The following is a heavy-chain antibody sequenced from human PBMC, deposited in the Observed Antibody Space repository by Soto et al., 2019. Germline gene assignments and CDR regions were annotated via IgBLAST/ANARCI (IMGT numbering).Heavy chain of an antibody. CDR1: GGSFSGYY. Sequence: QVQLQQWGAGLLKPSETLSLTCAVYGGSFSGYYWSWIRQPPGKGLEWIGEINHSGSTNYNPSLKSRVTISVDTSKNQFSLKLSPVTAADTAVYYCARGPFRRAKYCSGGSCYSGAEYFQHWGQGTLVTVSS. J-gene: IGHJ1*01. CDR2: INHSGST. V-gene: IGHV4-34*01. D-gene: IGHD2-15*01. CDR3: ARGPFRRAKYCSGGSCYSGAEYFQH.